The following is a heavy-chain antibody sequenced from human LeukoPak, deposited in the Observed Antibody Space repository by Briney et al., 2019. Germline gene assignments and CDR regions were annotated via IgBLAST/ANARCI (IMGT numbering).Heavy chain of an antibody. CDR3: ARDSDSSGYFTFDY. D-gene: IGHD3-22*01. V-gene: IGHV3-66*02. CDR1: GLTVSSNY. CDR2: IYSGGST. J-gene: IGHJ4*02. Sequence: GGSLRLSCAASGLTVSSNYMSWVRQAPGKGLEWVSVIYSGGSTYYADSVKGRFTISRDNSKNTLYLQMNSLRAEDTAVYYCARDSDSSGYFTFDYWGQGTLVTVSS.